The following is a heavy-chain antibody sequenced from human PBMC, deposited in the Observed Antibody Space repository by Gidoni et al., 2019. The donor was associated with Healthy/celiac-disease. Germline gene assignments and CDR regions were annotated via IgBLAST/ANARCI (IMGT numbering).Heavy chain of an antibody. CDR3: AREDIVVVVAATGLSSWFDP. D-gene: IGHD2-15*01. Sequence: QLQLQESGPGLVQPSATLSLTCTVSGGSIRSSSYYWCWIRQPPGKGLEWIGSIYYSGSTYYNPSLKSRVTISVDTSKNQFSLKLSSVTAADTAVYYCAREDIVVVVAATGLSSWFDPWGQGTLVTVSS. J-gene: IGHJ5*02. CDR1: GGSIRSSSYY. V-gene: IGHV4-39*02. CDR2: IYYSGST.